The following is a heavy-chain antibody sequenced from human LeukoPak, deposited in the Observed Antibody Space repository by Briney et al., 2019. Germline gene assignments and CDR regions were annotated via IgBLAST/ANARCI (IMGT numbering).Heavy chain of an antibody. CDR1: GYIFTNYD. CDR2: ISAYNGNA. J-gene: IGHJ4*02. CDR3: ARSVAGTSYFDY. D-gene: IGHD6-19*01. V-gene: IGHV1-18*01. Sequence: GASVKVSCKASGYIFTNYDITWLRQAPGQGLEWIGWISAYNGNANYAQKLQGRVNMTTDTSTSTAYMELRSLRSDDTAVYYCARSVAGTSYFDYWGQGTLVTVSS.